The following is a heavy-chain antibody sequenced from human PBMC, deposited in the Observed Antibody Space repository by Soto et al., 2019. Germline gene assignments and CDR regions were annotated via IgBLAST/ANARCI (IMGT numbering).Heavy chain of an antibody. CDR3: ARSATSGDQHFMDS. Sequence: QMQLLQSGAEVKKTGSSVKISCKTSGWIFTFKYLHWVRQAPGQGLEWLGWITPYNGNVKYAQHFQDRIALTRDNSVTPLFLELRNLRSEDTGLYYCARSATSGDQHFMDSWGQGTLVTVSS. D-gene: IGHD7-27*01. J-gene: IGHJ4*02. CDR1: GWIFTFKY. V-gene: IGHV1-45*02. CDR2: ITPYNGNV.